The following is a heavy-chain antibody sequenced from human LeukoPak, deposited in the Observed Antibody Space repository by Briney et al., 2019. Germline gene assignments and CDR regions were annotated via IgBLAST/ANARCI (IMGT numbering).Heavy chain of an antibody. D-gene: IGHD5-12*01. CDR3: ARVRSGRGYDY. V-gene: IGHV7-4-1*02. J-gene: IGHJ4*02. CDR1: GGTFSSYA. Sequence: ASVKVSCKASGGTFSSYAMNWVRQAPGQGLEWMGWINTNTGNPTYAQGFAGRFVFHLDTSVSTAYLQISSLEAEDTAVYYCARVRSGRGYDYWGQGTLVTVSS. CDR2: INTNTGNP.